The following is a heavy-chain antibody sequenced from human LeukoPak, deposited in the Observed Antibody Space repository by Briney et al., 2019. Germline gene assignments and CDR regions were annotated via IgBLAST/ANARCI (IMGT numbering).Heavy chain of an antibody. CDR1: GYSFTSYW. CDR2: IYPGDSDT. CDR3: ARIAAAGLYYSYGMDV. V-gene: IGHV5-51*01. Sequence: GESLKISCKGSGYSFTSYWIGWVRQMPGKGLEWMGIIYPGDSDTRYSPSFQGQVTISADKSISTAYLQWSSLKASDTAMYYCARIAAAGLYYSYGMDVWGQGTTVTVSS. J-gene: IGHJ6*02. D-gene: IGHD6-13*01.